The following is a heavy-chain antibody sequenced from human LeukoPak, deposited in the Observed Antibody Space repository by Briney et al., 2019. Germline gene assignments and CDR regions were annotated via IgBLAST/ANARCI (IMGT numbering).Heavy chain of an antibody. CDR2: IIPIFGTA. CDR3: ARDRGGYDGASDI. J-gene: IGHJ3*02. V-gene: IGHV1-69*01. Sequence: ASVKVSCKASGGTFSSYAISWVRQAPGQGLEWMGGIIPIFGTANYAQKFQGRVTITADESTSTAYMELSSLRSEDTAVYYCARDRGGYDGASDIWGQGTMVTVSS. D-gene: IGHD5-12*01. CDR1: GGTFSSYA.